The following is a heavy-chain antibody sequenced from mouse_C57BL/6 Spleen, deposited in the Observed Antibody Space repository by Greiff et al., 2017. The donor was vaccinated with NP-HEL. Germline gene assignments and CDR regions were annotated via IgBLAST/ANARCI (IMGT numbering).Heavy chain of an antibody. J-gene: IGHJ4*01. V-gene: IGHV1-81*01. CDR1: GYTFTSYG. Sequence: QVQLKQSGAELARPGASVKLSCKASGYTFTSYGISWVKQRTGQGLEWIGEIYPRSGNTYYNEKFKGKATLTADKSSSTAYMELRSLTSEDSAVYFCAPLLLDYAMDYWGQGTSVTVSS. CDR3: APLLLDYAMDY. CDR2: IYPRSGNT. D-gene: IGHD2-10*01.